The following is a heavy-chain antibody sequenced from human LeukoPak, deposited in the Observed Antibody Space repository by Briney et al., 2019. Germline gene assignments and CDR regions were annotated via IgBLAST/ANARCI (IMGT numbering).Heavy chain of an antibody. V-gene: IGHV3-53*01. Sequence: PGGSLRLSCAASGFTFSSYSMSWVRQAPGKGLEWVSVIYSGGSTYYADSVKGRFTISRDNSKNTLYLQMNSLRAEDTAVYYCARDFSSSADYWGQGTLVTVSS. J-gene: IGHJ4*02. CDR2: IYSGGST. D-gene: IGHD6-13*01. CDR1: GFTFSSYS. CDR3: ARDFSSSADY.